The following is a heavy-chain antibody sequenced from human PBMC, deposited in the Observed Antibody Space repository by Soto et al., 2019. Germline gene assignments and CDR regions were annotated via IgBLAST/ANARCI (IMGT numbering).Heavy chain of an antibody. CDR3: AGTTSLQWYYMDF. V-gene: IGHV6-1*01. Sequence: SQTLSLTCAISGDSFSSNSAALNWIRQSPSRSLEWLGRTYYRSTRWYNDYAVSVKSRIAVTPDTSKNQFSLHLNSVTPEDTAVYYCAGTTSLQWYYMDFCNTGTTVIGSS. CDR1: GDSFSSNSAA. D-gene: IGHD1-7*01. CDR2: TYYRSTRWYN. J-gene: IGHJ6*03.